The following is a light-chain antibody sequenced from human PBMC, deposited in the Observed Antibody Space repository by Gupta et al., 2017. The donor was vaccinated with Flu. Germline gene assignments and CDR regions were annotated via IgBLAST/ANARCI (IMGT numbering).Light chain of an antibody. CDR3: QQYNSSPT. CDR2: KAS. J-gene: IGKJ4*01. V-gene: IGKV1-5*03. Sequence: APNLLIYKASSLQNGVPSRFSGSGSGTEFTLTISSLQPDDFATYYCQQYNSSPTFGGGTKVEFK.